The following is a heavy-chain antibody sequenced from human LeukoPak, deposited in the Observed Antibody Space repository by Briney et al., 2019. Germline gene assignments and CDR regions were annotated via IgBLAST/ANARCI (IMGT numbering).Heavy chain of an antibody. V-gene: IGHV1-2*02. D-gene: IGHD5-18*01. CDR1: GYTFTGYY. CDR3: AKQTSKRGYSYGYRSDY. CDR2: INPNSGGT. Sequence: GASVKVSCKASGYTFTGYYMHWVRQAPGQGLEWMGWINPNSGGTNYAQKFQGRVTMTRNTSISTAYMELSSLRSEDTAVYYCAKQTSKRGYSYGYRSDYWGQGTLVTVSS. J-gene: IGHJ4*02.